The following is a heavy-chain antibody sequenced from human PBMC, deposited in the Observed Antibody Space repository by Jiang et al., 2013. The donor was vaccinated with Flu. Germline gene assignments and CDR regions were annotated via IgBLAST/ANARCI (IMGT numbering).Heavy chain of an antibody. D-gene: IGHD3-10*01. CDR1: GYTLTELS. Sequence: GAEVKKPGASVKVSCKVSGYTLTELSMHWVRQAPGQGLEWMGWINPNSGVTYYEQKFQGWLTMTRDTSISTAYMELSRLRSDDTAVYYCARDVEGSGTYVAAGLVIDYWGQGSLVTVSS. CDR2: INPNSGVT. CDR3: ARDVEGSGTYVAAGLVIDY. J-gene: IGHJ4*02. V-gene: IGHV1-2*04.